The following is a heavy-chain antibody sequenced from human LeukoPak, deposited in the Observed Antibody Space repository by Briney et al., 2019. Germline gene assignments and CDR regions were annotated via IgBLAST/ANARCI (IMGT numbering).Heavy chain of an antibody. CDR2: ISGSGGST. CDR3: AKAGIVGASFWYFDL. Sequence: GGSLRLSCAASGFTFSSYAMSWVRQAPGKGLEWVSAISGSGGSTYYADSVKGRFTISRDNSKSTLYLQMNSLRAEDTAVYSCAKAGIVGASFWYFDLWGRGTLVTVSS. J-gene: IGHJ2*01. V-gene: IGHV3-23*01. D-gene: IGHD1-26*01. CDR1: GFTFSSYA.